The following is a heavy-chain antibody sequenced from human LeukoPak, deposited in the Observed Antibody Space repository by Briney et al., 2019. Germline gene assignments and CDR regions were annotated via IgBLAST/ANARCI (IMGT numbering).Heavy chain of an antibody. Sequence: GGSLRLSCAASGFAFSNCWMHWVRQAPGKGLEWVSRIESDGSRTRYADSVKGRFTISRDNAKNTLYLQMNSLRAEDTAVYYCARDTYYYNSSAFYHYYYGMDVWGQGTTVTVSS. CDR2: IESDGSRT. V-gene: IGHV3-74*01. CDR1: GFAFSNCW. J-gene: IGHJ6*02. CDR3: ARDTYYYNSSAFYHYYYGMDV. D-gene: IGHD3-22*01.